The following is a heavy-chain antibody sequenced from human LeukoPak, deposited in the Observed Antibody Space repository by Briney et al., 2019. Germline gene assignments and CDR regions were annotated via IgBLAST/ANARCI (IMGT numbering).Heavy chain of an antibody. CDR2: ITPDGSGT. J-gene: IGHJ4*02. Sequence: GGSLRLSCAASGFTFSTYWMHWVRQAQGKGLVWVSRITPDGSGTIYADSVKGRFTISRDNAKNTLYLQMNSLRAEDTAVYYCARDYSLWWLTNWGQGTLVTVSS. CDR3: ARDYSLWWLTN. CDR1: GFTFSTYW. D-gene: IGHD2-21*01. V-gene: IGHV3-74*01.